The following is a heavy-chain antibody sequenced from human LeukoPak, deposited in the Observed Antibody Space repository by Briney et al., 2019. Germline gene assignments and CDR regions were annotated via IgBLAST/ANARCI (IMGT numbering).Heavy chain of an antibody. D-gene: IGHD2-2*01. CDR2: ISFDGDNK. CDR3: ARDSPLPAAMWGYLDF. Sequence: GGSLRLSCAASGFTFSHFAMHWVRQAPGKGLEWVAVISFDGDNKYYADSVNGRFTISRDNSKNTLFLHLDSLRTEDTAVYFCARDSPLPAAMWGYLDFWGQGTLVTASS. CDR1: GFTFSHFA. J-gene: IGHJ4*02. V-gene: IGHV3-30*04.